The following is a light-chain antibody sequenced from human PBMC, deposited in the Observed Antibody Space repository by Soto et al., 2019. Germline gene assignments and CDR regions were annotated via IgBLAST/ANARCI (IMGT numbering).Light chain of an antibody. Sequence: EIVLTQSPGTLSLSPGERATLSCRASQSVSSSYLAWYQQKPGQAPRLLIYGASSRATGIPDRFSGSGSGTDFTLTISRLELEDFAVYYCQQYGSSHTVTFGGGTKV. J-gene: IGKJ4*01. CDR1: QSVSSSY. CDR2: GAS. V-gene: IGKV3-20*01. CDR3: QQYGSSHTVT.